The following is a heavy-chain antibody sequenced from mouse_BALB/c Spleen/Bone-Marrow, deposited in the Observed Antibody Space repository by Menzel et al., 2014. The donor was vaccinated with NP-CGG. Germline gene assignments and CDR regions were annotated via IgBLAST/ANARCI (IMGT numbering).Heavy chain of an antibody. CDR3: ARPRGNYAMDY. CDR1: GFDFSRYW. Sequence: VQLKHSGGGLVQPGGSLKLSCAASGFDFSRYWMSWVRQAPGKGLEWIGEINPDSSTINYTPSLKDKFIISRDNAKNTLYLQMSKVRSEDTALYYCARPRGNYAMDYSGQGTSVTVSS. V-gene: IGHV4-1*02. J-gene: IGHJ4*01. CDR2: INPDSSTI.